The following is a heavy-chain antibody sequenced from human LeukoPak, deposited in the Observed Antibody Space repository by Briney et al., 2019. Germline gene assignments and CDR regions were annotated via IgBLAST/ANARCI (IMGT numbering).Heavy chain of an antibody. CDR2: IWYDGSNK. Sequence: PGGSLRLSCAASGFTFSSYGMHWVRQAPGKGLEWVAVIWYDGSNKYYADSVKGRFTISRDNSKNTLYLQTNSLRAEDTAVYYCARDLGYCSGGSCYSDAFDIWGQGTMVTVSS. CDR3: ARDLGYCSGGSCYSDAFDI. V-gene: IGHV3-33*01. D-gene: IGHD2-15*01. J-gene: IGHJ3*02. CDR1: GFTFSSYG.